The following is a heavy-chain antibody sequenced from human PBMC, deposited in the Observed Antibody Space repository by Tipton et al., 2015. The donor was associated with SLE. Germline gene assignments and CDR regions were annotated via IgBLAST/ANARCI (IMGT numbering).Heavy chain of an antibody. CDR3: AKSLGWNFDYYYMDV. CDR2: IIGSGGST. J-gene: IGHJ6*03. V-gene: IGHV3-23*01. CDR1: GFTFDAYA. Sequence: SLRLSCEASGFTFDAYAMTWVRQAPGKGLEWVSGIIGSGGSTYYADSVNGRSTVSRDNSKNMMYLQMNGLRADDAGVYYCAKSLGWNFDYYYMDVWGKGTTVTVSS. D-gene: IGHD1-7*01.